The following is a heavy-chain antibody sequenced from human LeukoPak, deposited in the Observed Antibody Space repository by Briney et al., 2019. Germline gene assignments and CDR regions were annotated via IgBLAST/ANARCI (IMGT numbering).Heavy chain of an antibody. V-gene: IGHV1-69*01. CDR3: ARDRIAAAGSGYYYYYMDV. D-gene: IGHD6-13*01. CDR2: IIPIFGTA. Sequence: SVKVSCKASGGTFSSYAISWVRQAPGQGLEWMGGIIPIFGTANYAQKFQGRVTITADESTSTAYMELSSLRSEDTAVYYCARDRIAAAGSGYYYYYMDVWGKGTTVAISS. J-gene: IGHJ6*03. CDR1: GGTFSSYA.